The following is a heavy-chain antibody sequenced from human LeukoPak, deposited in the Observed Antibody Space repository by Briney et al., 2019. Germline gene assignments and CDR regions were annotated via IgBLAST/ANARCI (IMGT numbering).Heavy chain of an antibody. CDR2: IKEDGSEK. D-gene: IGHD1-1*01. J-gene: IGHJ4*02. CDR1: GFTFSTFW. V-gene: IGHV3-7*01. CDR3: ARGGTVVSDY. Sequence: QTGGSLRLSCAASGFTFSTFWMSWVRQAPGKGLEWVANIKEDGSEKYYVDSMKGRFTVSRDNAKNSLYLQMDSLRAEDTAVYYCARGGTVVSDYWGQGTLVTVSS.